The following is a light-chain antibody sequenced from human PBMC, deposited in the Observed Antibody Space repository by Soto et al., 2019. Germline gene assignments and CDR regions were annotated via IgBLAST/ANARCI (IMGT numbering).Light chain of an antibody. CDR3: QQYNNWPFS. CDR2: DVS. V-gene: IGKV3-15*01. J-gene: IGKJ5*01. CDR1: QGVTTN. Sequence: VMSQSPAAVSVYQGERATLSCRAGQGVTTNFAWYQQKSGQSPRLLIYDVSIRATGVPARFSATGSETDFTLTISGLQSEDSAVYFCQQYNNWPFSFGQGTRLAI.